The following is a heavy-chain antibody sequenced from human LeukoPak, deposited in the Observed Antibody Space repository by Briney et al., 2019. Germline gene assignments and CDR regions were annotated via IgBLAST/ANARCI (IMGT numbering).Heavy chain of an antibody. Sequence: ASVKVSCKASGYTFTGYYMHWVRQAPGQGLEWMGGIIPIFGTANYAQKFQGRVTITADKSTSTAYMELSSLRSEDTAVYYCARVRGYYDSSGYYHYYYYYMDVWGKGTTVTVSS. CDR1: GYTFTGYY. CDR2: IIPIFGTA. D-gene: IGHD3-22*01. CDR3: ARVRGYYDSSGYYHYYYYYMDV. J-gene: IGHJ6*03. V-gene: IGHV1-69*06.